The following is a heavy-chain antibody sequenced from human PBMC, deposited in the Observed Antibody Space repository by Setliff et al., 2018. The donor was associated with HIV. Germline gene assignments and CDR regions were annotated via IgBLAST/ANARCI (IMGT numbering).Heavy chain of an antibody. D-gene: IGHD2-21*02. Sequence: VASVKVSCKASGYTFTSYGISWVRQAPGQGLEWMGWISAYNGNTNYAQKLQGRVTMATDTSTSTAYMELRSLRSDDTAVYYCARDVDCTDAFDIWGQGTMVTVSS. V-gene: IGHV1-18*01. CDR2: ISAYNGNT. CDR3: ARDVDCTDAFDI. J-gene: IGHJ3*02. CDR1: GYTFTSYG.